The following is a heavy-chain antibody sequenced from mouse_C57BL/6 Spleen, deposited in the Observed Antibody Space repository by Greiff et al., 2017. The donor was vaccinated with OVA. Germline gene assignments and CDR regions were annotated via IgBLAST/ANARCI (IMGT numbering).Heavy chain of an antibody. Sequence: EVKLMESGGGLVQSGRSLRLSCATSGFTFSDFYMEWVRQAPGKGLEWIAASSNKANDYTTEYSASVKGRFIVSRDTCQSILYLQMHALRAEDTAIYYCARDVGRGYVDYWGQGTTLTVSS. D-gene: IGHD4-1*01. CDR1: GFTFSDFY. J-gene: IGHJ2*01. CDR3: ARDVGRGYVDY. CDR2: SSNKANDYTT. V-gene: IGHV7-1*01.